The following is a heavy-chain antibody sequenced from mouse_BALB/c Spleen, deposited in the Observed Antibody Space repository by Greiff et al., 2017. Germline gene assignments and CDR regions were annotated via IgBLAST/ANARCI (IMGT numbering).Heavy chain of an antibody. CDR2: INPSNGRT. D-gene: IGHD1-1*01. CDR3: ARFYYYGSSY. CDR1: GYTFTSYW. J-gene: IGHJ3*01. V-gene: IGHV1S81*02. Sequence: QVQLQQPGAELVKPGASVKLSCKASGYTFTSYWMHWVKQRPGQGLEWIGEINPSNGRTNYNEKFKSKATLTVDKSSSTAYMQLSSLTSEDSAVYYCARFYYYGSSYWGQGTLVTVSA.